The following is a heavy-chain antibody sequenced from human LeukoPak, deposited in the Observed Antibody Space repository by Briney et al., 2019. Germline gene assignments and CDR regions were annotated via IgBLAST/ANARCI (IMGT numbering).Heavy chain of an antibody. D-gene: IGHD4-11*01. CDR3: ARVGYSNYLLNAFDY. CDR2: IHSSGTT. CDR1: GGFMSIGGDY. V-gene: IGHV4-31*03. J-gene: IGHJ4*02. Sequence: TPSETLSLTCTLSGGFMSIGGDYWSWIRQHPGKGLDWLGYIHSSGTTYYIPSLKSRVTISVDTSNNQISLKLSSVTAADTAVYYCARVGYSNYLLNAFDYWGQGTLVTVSS.